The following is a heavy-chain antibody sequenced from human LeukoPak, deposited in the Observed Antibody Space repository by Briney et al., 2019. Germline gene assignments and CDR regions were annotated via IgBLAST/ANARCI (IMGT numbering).Heavy chain of an antibody. CDR3: ARGWGMSSSWYNY. CDR2: INHSGST. CDR1: GGSFSGYY. V-gene: IGHV4-34*01. D-gene: IGHD6-13*01. J-gene: IGHJ4*02. Sequence: SETLSLTCAVYGGSFSGYYWSWIRQPPGKGLEWIGEINHSGSTNYNPSLKSRVTISVDTSKNQSSLKLSSVTAADTAVYYCARGWGMSSSWYNYWGQGTLVTVSS.